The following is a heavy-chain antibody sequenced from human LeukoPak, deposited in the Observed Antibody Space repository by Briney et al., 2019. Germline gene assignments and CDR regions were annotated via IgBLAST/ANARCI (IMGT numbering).Heavy chain of an antibody. CDR3: GRDPNGDYVGAFEF. CDR1: KFTFASYA. J-gene: IGHJ3*01. Sequence: GGSLRLSCVASKFTFASYAMTWVRLIPGKKLEWVASIGGSGINTNYADTVRGRFTISRDNSKNTLYLQMNSLRAEDTAVYYCGRDPNGDYVGAFEFWGQGTLVSVSS. V-gene: IGHV3-23*01. D-gene: IGHD4-17*01. CDR2: IGGSGINT.